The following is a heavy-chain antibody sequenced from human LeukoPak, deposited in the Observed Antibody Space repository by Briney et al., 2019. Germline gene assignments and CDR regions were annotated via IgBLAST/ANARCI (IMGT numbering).Heavy chain of an antibody. J-gene: IGHJ6*02. CDR1: GYTFTSYD. CDR3: ARHGTLYSSGWYVDYYGMDV. CDR2: MNPNSGNT. D-gene: IGHD6-19*01. V-gene: IGHV1-8*01. Sequence: ASVKVSCKASGYTFTSYDINWVRQATGQGLEWMGWMNPNSGNTGYAQKFQGRVTMTRNTSISTAYMELSSLRSEDTAVYYCARHGTLYSSGWYVDYYGMDVWGQGTTVTVSS.